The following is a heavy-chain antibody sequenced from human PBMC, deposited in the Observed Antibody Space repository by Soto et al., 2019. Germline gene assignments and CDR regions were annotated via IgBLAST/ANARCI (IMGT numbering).Heavy chain of an antibody. CDR1: GFTFSSYW. J-gene: IGHJ4*02. V-gene: IGHV3-7*04. D-gene: IGHD2-21*01. CDR2: IKQDGSEK. Sequence: GGSLRLSCAASGFTFSSYWMSWVRQAPGKGLEWVANIKQDGSEKYYVDSVKGRFTISRDNAKNSLYLQINSLRAEDAAVYYWARELGWGREPPHFDYWGQGTLVTVSS. CDR3: ARELGWGREPPHFDY.